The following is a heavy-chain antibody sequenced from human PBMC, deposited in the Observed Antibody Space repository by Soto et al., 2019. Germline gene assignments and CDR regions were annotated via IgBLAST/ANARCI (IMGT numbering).Heavy chain of an antibody. J-gene: IGHJ6*02. CDR1: GGSFSGYY. D-gene: IGHD5-18*01. CDR2: VNHSGST. CDR3: ARARIELWLLGYYYVMDV. V-gene: IGHV4-34*01. Sequence: QVQLQQWGAGLLKPSETLSLTCAVYGGSFSGYYWSWIRQPPGKGLEWIGEVNHSGSTNYNPSLNSLVTISVDTSKNQCSLKLSSVTAADTAVYYCARARIELWLLGYYYVMDVWCQGPTVTASS.